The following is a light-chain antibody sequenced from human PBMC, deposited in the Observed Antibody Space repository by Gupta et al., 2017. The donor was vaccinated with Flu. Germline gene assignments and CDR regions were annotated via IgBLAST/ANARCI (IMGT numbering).Light chain of an antibody. Sequence: DIQMTQSPSSLSASVGDRVTITCRASQSISSYLNWYQQKPGNAPKLLIYAASSLQSGVPSRCSGSGSGTDFTLTISSLQPEDFATYYCQQSYSTSWTFGQGTQVEIK. V-gene: IGKV1-39*01. CDR2: AAS. CDR3: QQSYSTSWT. J-gene: IGKJ1*01. CDR1: QSISSY.